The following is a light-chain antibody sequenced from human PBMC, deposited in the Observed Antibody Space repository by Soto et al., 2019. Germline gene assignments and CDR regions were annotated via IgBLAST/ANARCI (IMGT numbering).Light chain of an antibody. CDR2: EVS. J-gene: IGLJ2*01. V-gene: IGLV2-14*01. CDR1: SSDVGGYNY. Sequence: QSVLTQPASVSGSPGQSITISCTGTSSDVGGYNYVSWYQQHPGKAPKLMIYEVSNRPSGVSNRFSGSKSGNTASLTISGLQDEDEADYSCSSYTSSSVVFGGGTKLTVL. CDR3: SSYTSSSVV.